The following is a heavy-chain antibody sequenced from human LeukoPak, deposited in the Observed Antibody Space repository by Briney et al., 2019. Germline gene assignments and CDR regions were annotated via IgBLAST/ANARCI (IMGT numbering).Heavy chain of an antibody. J-gene: IGHJ4*02. D-gene: IGHD3-10*01. CDR2: IYYSGST. CDR1: GGSISSSSYY. Sequence: SETLSLTCTVSGGSISSSSYYWGWIRQPPGKGLEWIGSIYYSGSTYSNPSLKSRVTISVDTAKNQFSLKLSSVTAADTAVYYCARHVARSKIPYYYGSGSFDYWGQGTLVTVSS. V-gene: IGHV4-39*01. CDR3: ARHVARSKIPYYYGSGSFDY.